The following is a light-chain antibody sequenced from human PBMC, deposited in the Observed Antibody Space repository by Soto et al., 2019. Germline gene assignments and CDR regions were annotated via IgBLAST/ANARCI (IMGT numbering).Light chain of an antibody. CDR2: EVS. CDR1: SSDVGGYNY. Sequence: QSVLTQPASVSGSPGQSITISCTGTSSDVGGYNYVSWYQQHPGKAPKLMIYEVSNRPSGVSNRFSGSKSGNTASLTISGLQAEDEDDYYCSSYTSSSTPYVFRTGTKLTVL. CDR3: SSYTSSSTPYV. J-gene: IGLJ1*01. V-gene: IGLV2-14*01.